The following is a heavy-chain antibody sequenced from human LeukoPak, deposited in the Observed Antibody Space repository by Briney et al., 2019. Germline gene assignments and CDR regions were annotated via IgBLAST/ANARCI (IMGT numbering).Heavy chain of an antibody. D-gene: IGHD1-26*01. Sequence: GASVKVSCKASGYTFTGYYMHWVRQAPGQGLEWMGWINPNSGGTNYAQKFQGRVTMTRATSISTAYMELSRLRSGDTAVYYCARGLEIVGATTNWFDPWGQGTLVTVSS. CDR3: ARGLEIVGATTNWFDP. J-gene: IGHJ5*02. CDR1: GYTFTGYY. CDR2: INPNSGGT. V-gene: IGHV1-2*02.